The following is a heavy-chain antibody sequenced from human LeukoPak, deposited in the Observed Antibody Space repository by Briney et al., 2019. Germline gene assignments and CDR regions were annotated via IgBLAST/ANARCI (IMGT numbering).Heavy chain of an antibody. Sequence: ASVKVSCKASGYAFPHYGVQWVRQAPGQTLEWMGVINPSGGGTNYAQMFQGRVTMTRDTSTSTVYMELSSLRSEDTAVYYCARVSHDYGDYVRQYFDYWGQGALVTVFS. CDR3: ARVSHDYGDYVRQYFDY. CDR1: GYAFPHYG. D-gene: IGHD4-17*01. J-gene: IGHJ4*02. V-gene: IGHV1-46*01. CDR2: INPSGGGT.